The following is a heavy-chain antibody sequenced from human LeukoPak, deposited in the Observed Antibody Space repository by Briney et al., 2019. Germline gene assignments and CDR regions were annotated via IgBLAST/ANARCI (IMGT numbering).Heavy chain of an antibody. CDR1: GGSISSSSYY. CDR3: ARGGGQWLVGVGEYYFDY. Sequence: PSGTLSLTCTVSGGSISSSSYYWGWIRQPPGKGLEWIGSIYYSGSTYYNPSLKSRVTISVDTSKNQFSLKLSSVTAADTAVYYCARGGGQWLVGVGEYYFDYWGQGTLVTVSS. V-gene: IGHV4-39*07. D-gene: IGHD6-19*01. CDR2: IYYSGST. J-gene: IGHJ4*02.